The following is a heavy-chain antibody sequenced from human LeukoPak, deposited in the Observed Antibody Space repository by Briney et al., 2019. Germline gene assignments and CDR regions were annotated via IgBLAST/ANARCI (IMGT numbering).Heavy chain of an antibody. D-gene: IGHD3-10*01. CDR1: GGSISGCY. J-gene: IGHJ6*03. CDR3: ARQELNYYYYYMDV. CDR2: IYTSGGT. V-gene: IGHV4-4*09. Sequence: PSETLSLTRTVSGGSISGCYWSWIRQPPGKGLEWIGYIYTSGGTNYNPSLKSRVTISADTSKNQFSLKLSSVTAADTAVYYCARQELNYYYYYMDVWGKGTTVTVSS.